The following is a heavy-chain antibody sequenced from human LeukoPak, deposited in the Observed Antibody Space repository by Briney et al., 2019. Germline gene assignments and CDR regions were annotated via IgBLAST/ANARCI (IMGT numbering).Heavy chain of an antibody. V-gene: IGHV3-11*04. CDR3: ARQYGDWGSYYFDY. CDR2: ISNSGTTI. J-gene: IGHJ4*02. D-gene: IGHD4-17*01. CDR1: GFTFSHYY. Sequence: GGSLRLSCAASGFTFSHYYMSWIRQAPGRGLEWVSYISNSGTTINYSDSVKGRFTISRDNANNFLFPQMTSLRAEDTAVYYCARQYGDWGSYYFDYWGQGTLVTVSS.